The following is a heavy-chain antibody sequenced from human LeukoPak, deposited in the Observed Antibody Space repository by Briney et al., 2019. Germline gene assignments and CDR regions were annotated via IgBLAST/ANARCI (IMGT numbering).Heavy chain of an antibody. V-gene: IGHV4-59*08. CDR1: GGSISSYY. D-gene: IGHD5-18*01. J-gene: IGHJ3*02. Sequence: PSETLSLTCTVSGGSISSYYWSWIRQPLGKGLEWIGYIYYSGSTNYNPSLKSRVTISVDTSKNQFSLKLSSVTAADTAAYYCARHTFGYQGGAFDIWGQGTMVTVSS. CDR2: IYYSGST. CDR3: ARHTFGYQGGAFDI.